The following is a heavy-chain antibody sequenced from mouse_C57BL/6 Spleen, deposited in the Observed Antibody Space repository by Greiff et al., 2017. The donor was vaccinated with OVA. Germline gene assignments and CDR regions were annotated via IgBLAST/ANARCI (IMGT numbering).Heavy chain of an antibody. J-gene: IGHJ3*01. CDR1: GYTFTDYY. Sequence: EVQLQQSGPELVKPGASVKISCKASGYTFTDYYMNWVKQSHGKSLEWIGDINPNNGGTSYNQKFKGKATLTVDKSSSTAYMELRSLTSEDSAVYYCARGPYTVVERGFAYWGQGTLVTVSA. D-gene: IGHD1-1*01. V-gene: IGHV1-26*01. CDR2: INPNNGGT. CDR3: ARGPYTVVERGFAY.